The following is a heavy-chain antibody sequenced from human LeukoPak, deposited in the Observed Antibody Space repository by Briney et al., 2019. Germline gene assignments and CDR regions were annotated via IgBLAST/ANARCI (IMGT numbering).Heavy chain of an antibody. CDR2: INPNSGGT. J-gene: IGHJ6*03. V-gene: IGHV1-2*02. CDR1: GYTFIGYY. D-gene: IGHD4-17*01. CDR3: ARDLFPDGDYYYYYMDV. Sequence: ASVKVSCKASGYTFIGYYMHWVRQAPGQGLEWMGWINPNSGGTNYAQKFQGRVTMTRDTSISTAYMELSRLRSDGTAVYYCARDLFPDGDYYYYYMDVWGKGTTVTVSS.